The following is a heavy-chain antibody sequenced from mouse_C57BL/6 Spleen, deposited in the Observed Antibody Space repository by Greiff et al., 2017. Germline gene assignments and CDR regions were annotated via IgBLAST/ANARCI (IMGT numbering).Heavy chain of an antibody. CDR2: IYPGDGDT. CDR3: ARRQDYFDY. CDR1: GYAFSSSW. Sequence: VKLQESGPELVKPGASVKISCKASGYAFSSSWMNWVKQRHGKGLEWIGRIYPGDGDTNYNGKFTGKATLTASKSSSEAYMQLSRLTSEDSAVYVCARRQDYFDYWGQGTTLTVSS. J-gene: IGHJ2*01. V-gene: IGHV1-82*01. D-gene: IGHD3-2*01.